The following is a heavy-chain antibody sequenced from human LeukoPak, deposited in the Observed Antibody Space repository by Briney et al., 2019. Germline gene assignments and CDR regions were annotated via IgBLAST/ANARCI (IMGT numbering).Heavy chain of an antibody. CDR2: INHSGST. CDR3: ARALFLGGIGV. D-gene: IGHD2-21*01. Sequence: PSETLSLTCAVYGGSFSGYYWSWIRQPPGKGLEWIGEINHSGSTNYNPSLKSRVTISVDTSKNQFSLKLSFLAAADAAVYYCARALFLGGIGVWGKGTTVTVSS. CDR1: GGSFSGYY. V-gene: IGHV4-34*01. J-gene: IGHJ6*04.